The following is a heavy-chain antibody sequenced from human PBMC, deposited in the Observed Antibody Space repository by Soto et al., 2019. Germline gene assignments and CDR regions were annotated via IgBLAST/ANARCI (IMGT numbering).Heavy chain of an antibody. Sequence: SETLSLTCAVSGGSISSSNWWSWVRQPPGKGLEWIGEIYQSGSTNYNPSLKRRDTITVDKSKNQLTQKLSYVTAENTAEYYCARAAMGGSSWPFDYWGQGTLVTVS. D-gene: IGHD6-13*01. J-gene: IGHJ4*02. CDR3: ARAAMGGSSWPFDY. V-gene: IGHV4-4*02. CDR1: GGSISSSNW. CDR2: IYQSGST.